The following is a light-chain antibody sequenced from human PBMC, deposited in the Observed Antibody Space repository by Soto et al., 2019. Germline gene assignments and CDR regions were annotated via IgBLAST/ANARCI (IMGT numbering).Light chain of an antibody. CDR3: AAWDDSLSGVV. J-gene: IGLJ2*01. CDR1: SSNIGSNF. Sequence: QSVLTQPPSASGTPGQRVTISCSGSSSNIGSNFIYWYQQLPGTAPKLLIYRNNGRPSGVPDRFSGSKSGTSASLAISGLRSEDEADYHCAAWDDSLSGVVFGGGTQLTVL. CDR2: RNN. V-gene: IGLV1-47*01.